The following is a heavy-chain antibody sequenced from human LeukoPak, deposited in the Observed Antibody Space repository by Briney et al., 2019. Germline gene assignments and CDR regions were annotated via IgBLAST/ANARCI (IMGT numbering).Heavy chain of an antibody. CDR3: ARGHNFGYSYGYLTSYFDY. J-gene: IGHJ4*02. V-gene: IGHV4-59*01. Sequence: SETLSLTCTVSGGSISSYYWSWIRQPPGKGLEWIGYIFYSGSAIYNPSLKSRVSISIDTSKNQFSLRLSSVTAADTAVYYCARGHNFGYSYGYLTSYFDYWGQGTLVTASS. CDR1: GGSISSYY. CDR2: IFYSGSA. D-gene: IGHD5-18*01.